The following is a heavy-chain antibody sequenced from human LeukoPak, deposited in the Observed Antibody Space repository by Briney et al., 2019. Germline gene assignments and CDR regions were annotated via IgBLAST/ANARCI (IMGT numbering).Heavy chain of an antibody. CDR2: IWYDGSNK. J-gene: IGHJ4*02. CDR3: ARGRGDPVFDY. Sequence: GGSLRLSCAASGFTFSSYGMHWVRQAPGKGLEWVAVIWYDGSNKYYADSVKGRFTISRDNSKNTLYLQMNSLRAEDTAVYYCARGRGDPVFDYWGQGTLVTVSS. CDR1: GFTFSSYG. V-gene: IGHV3-33*01. D-gene: IGHD3-10*01.